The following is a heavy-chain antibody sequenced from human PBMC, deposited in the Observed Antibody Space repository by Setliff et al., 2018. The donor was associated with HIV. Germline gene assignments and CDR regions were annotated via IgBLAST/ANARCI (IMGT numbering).Heavy chain of an antibody. CDR1: GGSVSVTNYH. D-gene: IGHD1-1*01. CDR2: IHVSGIT. CDR3: ARLSREGTTTTFDY. V-gene: IGHV4-4*08. Sequence: SETLSLTCAVSGGSVSVTNYHWSWMRQPPGKGLEWIAYIHVSGITNYAPSLESRAAISVDTSKNQFSLNLSSVTVADTAVYFCARLSREGTTTTFDYWGQGTLVTVSS. J-gene: IGHJ4*02.